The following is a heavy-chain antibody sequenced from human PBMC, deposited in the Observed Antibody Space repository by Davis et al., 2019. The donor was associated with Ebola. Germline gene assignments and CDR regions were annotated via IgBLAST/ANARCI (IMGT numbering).Heavy chain of an antibody. CDR1: GFTFSTFA. D-gene: IGHD1-26*01. CDR3: AKDTSNIWFDI. V-gene: IGHV3-23*01. CDR2: ITAGSGHT. J-gene: IGHJ3*02. Sequence: GESLKISCAASGFTFSTFAMSWVRQAPGKGLEWVSSITAGSGHTYYADSVKGRFTISRDNSKNTLYLQMNGLRVEDTAIYYCAKDTSNIWFDIWGQGTMVTVSS.